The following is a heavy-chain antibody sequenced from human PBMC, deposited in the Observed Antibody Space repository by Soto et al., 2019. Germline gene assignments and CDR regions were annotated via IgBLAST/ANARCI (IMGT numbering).Heavy chain of an antibody. J-gene: IGHJ6*02. CDR2: ISYDGSNK. V-gene: IGHV3-30-3*01. CDR3: ARDRGVGIAARPVTTPPYYYGMDV. Sequence: HLGGSLRLSCAASVFTFSSYAMHWVRQAPGKGLEWVAVISYDGSNKYYADSVKGRFTISRDNSKNTLYLQMNSLRAEDTAVYYCARDRGVGIAARPVTTPPYYYGMDVWGQGTTVTVSS. CDR1: VFTFSSYA. D-gene: IGHD6-6*01.